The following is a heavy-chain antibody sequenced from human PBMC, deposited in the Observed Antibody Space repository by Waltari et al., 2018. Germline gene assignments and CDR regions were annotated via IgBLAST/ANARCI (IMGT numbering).Heavy chain of an antibody. V-gene: IGHV4-59*01. J-gene: IGHJ4*02. Sequence: QVQLQESGPGLVKPSETLSLTCTVPGGSISSYYWSWIRPPPGKGLEWIGYIYYSGSTNYNPSLKSRVTISVDTSKNQFSLKLSSVTAADTAVYYCARAKYYYDSSGYQYYFDYWGQGTLVTVSS. CDR2: IYYSGST. CDR1: GGSISSYY. CDR3: ARAKYYYDSSGYQYYFDY. D-gene: IGHD3-22*01.